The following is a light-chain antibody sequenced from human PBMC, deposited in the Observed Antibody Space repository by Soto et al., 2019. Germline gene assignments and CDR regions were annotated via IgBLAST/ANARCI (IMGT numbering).Light chain of an antibody. CDR2: YND. Sequence: QSVLTQPPSVSGAPGQRVSISCTGSSSNIGARFDVHWYQQLPGTAPKLLMYYNDMLPSGVSDRFSGSKSGTSASLAISGLQSEDEGDYYCATWDDRLTAWVFGGGTKLTVL. CDR1: SSNIGARFD. J-gene: IGLJ3*02. V-gene: IGLV1-40*01. CDR3: ATWDDRLTAWV.